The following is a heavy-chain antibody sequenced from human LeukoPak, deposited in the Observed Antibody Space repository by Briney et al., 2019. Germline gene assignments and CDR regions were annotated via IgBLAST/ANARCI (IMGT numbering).Heavy chain of an antibody. J-gene: IGHJ4*02. CDR2: INPKTGAA. CDR3: SRDTTPLDY. CDR1: GYIFSDYY. D-gene: IGHD1-14*01. V-gene: IGHV1-2*02. Sequence: ASVKVSCKASGYIFSDYYMHWVRQAPGQGLEWLGWINPKTGAADYAQQFRGRITMTRDTSINTAYMEMARLTSDDTAVYYCSRDTTPLDYWGQGTLVTVSS.